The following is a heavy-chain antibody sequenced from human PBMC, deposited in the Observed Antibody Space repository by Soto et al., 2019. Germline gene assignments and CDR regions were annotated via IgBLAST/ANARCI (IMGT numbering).Heavy chain of an antibody. D-gene: IGHD6-6*01. V-gene: IGHV4-59*01. Sequence: KASETLSLTCTVSGGSISSYYWSWIRQPPGKGLEWIGYIYYSGSTNYNPSLKSRVTISVDTSKNQFSLKLSSVTAADTAVYYCARSPYSSSYHYYYGMDVWGQGTTVTVSS. CDR1: GGSISSYY. CDR2: IYYSGST. J-gene: IGHJ6*02. CDR3: ARSPYSSSYHYYYGMDV.